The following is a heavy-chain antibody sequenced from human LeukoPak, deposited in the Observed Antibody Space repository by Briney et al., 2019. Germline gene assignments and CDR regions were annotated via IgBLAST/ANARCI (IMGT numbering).Heavy chain of an antibody. V-gene: IGHV3-30-3*01. CDR3: ERGFVLGAAKNYFDY. CDR2: ISYDGTNK. CDR1: GSTFTNYA. J-gene: IGHJ4*02. D-gene: IGHD2-21*02. Sequence: PGRSLRLSCAASGSTFTNYALHWVCQAPGKGLEWVAAISYDGTNKYYADSVKGRFTISRDNSKNTLSLQMNSLRAEDTALYYRERGFVLGAAKNYFDYWGQGALVTVSS.